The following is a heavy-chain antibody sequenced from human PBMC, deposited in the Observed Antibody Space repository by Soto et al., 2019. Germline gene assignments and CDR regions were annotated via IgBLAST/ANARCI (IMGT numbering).Heavy chain of an antibody. D-gene: IGHD5-12*01. V-gene: IGHV1-69*05. CDR2: IIPIFGTA. CDR1: GGTFSSYA. J-gene: IGHJ6*02. CDR3: ARGKGGYGPFNRGMDV. Sequence: QVQLVQSGAEVKKPGSSVKVSCKASGGTFSSYAISWVRQAPGQGLEWMGGIIPIFGTANYAQKFQGRVAITXXEXTXXAYMELSSLRSEDTAVYYCARGKGGYGPFNRGMDVWGQGTTVTVSS.